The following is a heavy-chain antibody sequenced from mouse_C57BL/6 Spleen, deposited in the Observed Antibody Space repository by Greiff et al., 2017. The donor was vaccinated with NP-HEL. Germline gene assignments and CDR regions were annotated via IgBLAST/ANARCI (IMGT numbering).Heavy chain of an antibody. V-gene: IGHV3-6*01. CDR3: ARDRGYDGYFVFAY. Sequence: EVQVVESGPGLVKPSQSLSLTCSVTGYSITSGYYWNWIRQFPGNKLEWMGYISYDGSNNYNPSLKNRISITRDTSKNQFFLKLNSVTTEDTATYYCARDRGYDGYFVFAYWGQGTLVTVSA. CDR1: GYSITSGYY. D-gene: IGHD2-3*01. J-gene: IGHJ3*01. CDR2: ISYDGSN.